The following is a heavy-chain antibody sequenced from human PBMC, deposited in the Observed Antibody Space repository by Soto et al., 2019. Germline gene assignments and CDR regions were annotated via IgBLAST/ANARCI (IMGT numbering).Heavy chain of an antibody. CDR3: AKGPTIFGVVISYSFYYGLDV. V-gene: IGHV3-23*01. Sequence: EVQLLESGGGLVQPGGSLRLSCAASRLTFSSYAMSWVRQAPGEGLEWVSAISSSGTSTYSADSVKGRFTISRDNSKNTLYLQMSSLRAEDTAVYYCAKGPTIFGVVISYSFYYGLDVWGQGTTVTVSS. CDR2: ISSSGTST. J-gene: IGHJ6*02. CDR1: RLTFSSYA. D-gene: IGHD3-3*01.